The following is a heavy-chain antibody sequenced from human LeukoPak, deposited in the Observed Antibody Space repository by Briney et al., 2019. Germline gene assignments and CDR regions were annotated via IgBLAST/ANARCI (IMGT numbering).Heavy chain of an antibody. Sequence: PGGSLRLSCAASGFTFSSYAMSWVRQAPGKGLEWVSAISGSGGSTYYADSVKGRFTISRDNSKNTLYLQMNSLRAEDTAVYYCAKDGGDSSGYYWFFDYWGQGTLVTVSS. CDR2: ISGSGGST. CDR1: GFTFSSYA. J-gene: IGHJ4*02. D-gene: IGHD3-22*01. CDR3: AKDGGDSSGYYWFFDY. V-gene: IGHV3-23*01.